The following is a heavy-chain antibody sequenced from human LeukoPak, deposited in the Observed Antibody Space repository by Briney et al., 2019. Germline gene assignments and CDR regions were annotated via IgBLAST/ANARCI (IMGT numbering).Heavy chain of an antibody. CDR1: GFTFSSSA. V-gene: IGHV3-23*01. CDR2: ISGSGGSI. J-gene: IGHJ4*02. CDR3: AKDRDDSSGFYHDY. D-gene: IGHD3-22*01. Sequence: GGSLRLSCAASGFTFSSSAMSWVRQVPGKGLAWVSSISGSGGSIYYADSVKGRFTISRDNFKNILYLQMNSLRAEDTAVYYCAKDRDDSSGFYHDYWGQGTLLTVSS.